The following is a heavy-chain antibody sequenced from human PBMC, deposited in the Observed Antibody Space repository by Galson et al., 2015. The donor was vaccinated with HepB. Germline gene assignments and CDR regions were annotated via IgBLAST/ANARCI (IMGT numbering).Heavy chain of an antibody. V-gene: IGHV1-18*01. J-gene: IGHJ2*01. CDR1: GYTFTSYG. Sequence: SVKVSCKASGYTFTSYGISWVRQAPGQGLEWKGWISAYNGNTNYAQKLQGRVTMTTDTSTSTAYMELRSLRSDDTAVYYCARPRRGRAAGIWYFDLWGRGTLVTVSS. CDR2: ISAYNGNT. CDR3: ARPRRGRAAGIWYFDL. D-gene: IGHD6-13*01.